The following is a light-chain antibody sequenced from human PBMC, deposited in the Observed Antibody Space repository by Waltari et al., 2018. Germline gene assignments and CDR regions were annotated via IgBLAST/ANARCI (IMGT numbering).Light chain of an antibody. CDR2: VNSDGSH. J-gene: IGLJ3*02. CDR1: SGHSSNV. V-gene: IGLV4-69*01. CDR3: QTGGHGTWV. Sequence: QLVLTQSPSASASLGASVKLTCTLSSGHSSNVIAWHQQQPEQGPRYLMKVNSDGSHSKGDEIPDRFSGSSYGAERYLTISSLQSEDEADYYCQTGGHGTWVFGGGTKLTVL.